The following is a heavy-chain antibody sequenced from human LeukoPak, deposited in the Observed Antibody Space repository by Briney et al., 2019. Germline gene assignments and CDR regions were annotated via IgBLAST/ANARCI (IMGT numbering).Heavy chain of an antibody. V-gene: IGHV4-31*03. J-gene: IGHJ4*02. D-gene: IGHD4-11*01. CDR2: IYHSGAT. CDR3: ARAVDYRNYFDY. Sequence: SQTLSLTCTVSGDSMTRGGYYWSWVRQHPGKGLEWIGFIYHSGATFYNPSLEGRAAISVDTSQNQFSLKLTSVTAADTAVYYCARAVDYRNYFDYWGQGTLVTVSS. CDR1: GDSMTRGGYY.